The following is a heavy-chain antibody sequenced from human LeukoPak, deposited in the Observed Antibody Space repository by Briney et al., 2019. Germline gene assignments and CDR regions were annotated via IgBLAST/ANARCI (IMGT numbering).Heavy chain of an antibody. CDR1: GGSISSSSYY. CDR2: IYYGGST. CDR3: ARLTPLMYSSSPGY. V-gene: IGHV4-39*01. D-gene: IGHD6-13*01. Sequence: PSETLSLTCTVSGGSISSSSYYWGWIRQPPGKGLEWIGSIYYGGSTYYNPSLKSRVTISVDTSKNQFSLKLSSVTAADTAVYYCARLTPLMYSSSPGYWGQGTLVTVSS. J-gene: IGHJ4*02.